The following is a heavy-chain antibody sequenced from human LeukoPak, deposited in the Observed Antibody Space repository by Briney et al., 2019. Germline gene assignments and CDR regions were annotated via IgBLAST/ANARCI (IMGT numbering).Heavy chain of an antibody. J-gene: IGHJ2*01. CDR1: GGSFSGYY. D-gene: IGHD6-13*01. Sequence: SETLSLTCAVYGGSFSGYYWSWIRQPPGKGLEWIGEINHSASTNYNPSLKSRVTISVDTSKNQFSLKLSSVTAADTAVYYCARVSSSWYAPFDLWGRGTLVTVSS. CDR2: INHSAST. CDR3: ARVSSSWYAPFDL. V-gene: IGHV4-34*01.